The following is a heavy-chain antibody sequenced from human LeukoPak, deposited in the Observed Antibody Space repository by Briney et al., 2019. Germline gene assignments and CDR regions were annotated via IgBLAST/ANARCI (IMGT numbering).Heavy chain of an antibody. CDR1: GFTVSSNY. V-gene: IGHV3-66*01. D-gene: IGHD6-13*01. CDR3: ARSPGIAAAGTWFDR. J-gene: IGHJ5*02. CDR2: IYSGGST. Sequence: QAGGSLRLSCAASGFTVSSNYMSWVRQAPGKGLEWVSVIYSGGSTYYADSVKGRFTISRDNSKNTLYLQMNGLRAEDTAVYYCARSPGIAAAGTWFDRWGQGTLVTVSS.